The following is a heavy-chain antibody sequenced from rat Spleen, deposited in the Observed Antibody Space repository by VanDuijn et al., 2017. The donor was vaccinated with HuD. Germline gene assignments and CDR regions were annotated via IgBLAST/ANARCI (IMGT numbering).Heavy chain of an antibody. J-gene: IGHJ2*01. V-gene: IGHV5-17*01. Sequence: EVQLVESGGGLVQPGRSLKFSCAASGFTFSDYAMAWVRQAPKKGLEWVATIIYDGSSTYYRDSVKGRFTISRDNAKSTLYLQMDSLRSEDTATYYCARGGVYPYYFDYWGQGVMVTVSS. CDR2: IIYDGSST. CDR3: ARGGVYPYYFDY. CDR1: GFTFSDYA. D-gene: IGHD1-6*01.